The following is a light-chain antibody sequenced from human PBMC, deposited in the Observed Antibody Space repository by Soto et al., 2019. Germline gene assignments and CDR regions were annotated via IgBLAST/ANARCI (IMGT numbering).Light chain of an antibody. CDR2: GAS. V-gene: IGKV1-39*01. CDR3: QQTYNSPLT. Sequence: DIQMTQSPSSLSASVGDRVTITCRASQSFSTYLNWFQQKPGKAPNLLIYGASSLQSGVPSRVSGSRSWTDFTLTINSLQPEDFAVYYCQQTYNSPLTFGQGTKVEMK. CDR1: QSFSTY. J-gene: IGKJ1*01.